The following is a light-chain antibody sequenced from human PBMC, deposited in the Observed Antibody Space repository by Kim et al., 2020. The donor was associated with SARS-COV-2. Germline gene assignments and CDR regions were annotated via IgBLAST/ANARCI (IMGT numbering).Light chain of an antibody. CDR3: QQYRNLQYT. CDR1: QDISNY. V-gene: IGKV1-33*01. Sequence: TSVGDRVTITCQASQDISNYLNWYQQKPGKAPKLLIYAASNLETGVPSRFSGSGSGTDFTFTISSLQPEDVATYYCQQYRNLQYTCGQGTKLEIK. CDR2: AAS. J-gene: IGKJ2*01.